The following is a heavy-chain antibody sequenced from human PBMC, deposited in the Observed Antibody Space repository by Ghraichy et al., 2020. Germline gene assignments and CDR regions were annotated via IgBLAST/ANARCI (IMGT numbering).Heavy chain of an antibody. J-gene: IGHJ4*02. D-gene: IGHD6-19*01. Sequence: GSLRLSCAVYGGSFSGYYWSWIRQPPGKGLEWIGEINHSGSTNYNPSLKSRVTISVDTSKNQFSLKLSSVTAADTAVYYCAESSSGWFRNHDYWGQGTLVTVSS. CDR2: INHSGST. CDR3: AESSSGWFRNHDY. CDR1: GGSFSGYY. V-gene: IGHV4-34*01.